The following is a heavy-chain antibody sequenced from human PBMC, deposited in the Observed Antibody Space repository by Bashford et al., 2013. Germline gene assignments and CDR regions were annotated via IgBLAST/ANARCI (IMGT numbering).Heavy chain of an antibody. CDR2: INTGDGNT. D-gene: IGHD3-3*01. V-gene: IGHV1-3*04. Sequence: VASVKVSCKASGYTFTSYAIHWVRQAPGQRLEWMGWINTGDGNTKYSLKFQGRVTITRDTSASTGYMELSSLTSEDTAVYYCATRFLGNISADAFDIVGQGTMVTVSS. J-gene: IGHJ3*02. CDR3: ATRFLGNISADAFDI. CDR1: GYTFTSYA.